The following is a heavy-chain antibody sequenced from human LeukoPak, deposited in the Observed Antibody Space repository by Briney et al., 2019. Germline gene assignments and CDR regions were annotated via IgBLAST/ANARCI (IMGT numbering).Heavy chain of an antibody. CDR1: GYTFSDYA. D-gene: IGHD5-12*01. CDR2: INPNSGGT. Sequence: ASVKVSCKASGYTFSDYAIHWVRQAPGQGLEWMGWINPNSGGTNYAQKFQGRVTMTGDTSISTAYMELSSLRSDDTAVYYCARLYSGYGNYYYMDVWGKGTTVTVSS. CDR3: ARLYSGYGNYYYMDV. V-gene: IGHV1-2*02. J-gene: IGHJ6*03.